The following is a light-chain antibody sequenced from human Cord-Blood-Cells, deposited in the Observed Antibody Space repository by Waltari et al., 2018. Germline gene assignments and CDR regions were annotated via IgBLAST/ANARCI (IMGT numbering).Light chain of an antibody. CDR1: SSNIGAGYD. CDR3: QSYDSSLSGVV. CDR2: GNG. J-gene: IGLJ2*01. Sequence: HSVLTQPPSVSGAPGQRVTISCTGSSSNIGAGYDVHWYQQLPGTAPKLLIYGNGNRPSGVPDRVSGSKSGTSASLAITGLQAEDEADYYCQSYDSSLSGVVFGGGTKLTVL. V-gene: IGLV1-40*01.